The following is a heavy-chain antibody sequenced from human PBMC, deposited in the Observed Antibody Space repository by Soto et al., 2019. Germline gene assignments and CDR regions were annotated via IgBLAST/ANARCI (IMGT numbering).Heavy chain of an antibody. Sequence: GGSLRLSCAASGFTFSSYAMSWVRQAPGKGLEWVSAISGSGGSTYYADSVKGRFTISRDNSKNTLYLQMNSLRAEDTAVYYCAKSQTAMAPYYYYGMDVWGQGTTVTVSS. CDR1: GFTFSSYA. CDR3: AKSQTAMAPYYYYGMDV. J-gene: IGHJ6*02. D-gene: IGHD5-18*01. V-gene: IGHV3-23*01. CDR2: ISGSGGST.